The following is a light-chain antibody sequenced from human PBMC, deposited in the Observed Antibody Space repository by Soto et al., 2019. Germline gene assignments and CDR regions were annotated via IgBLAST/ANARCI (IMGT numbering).Light chain of an antibody. V-gene: IGLV2-14*01. Sequence: QAVVTQPASVSGSPGQSITISCTGTSSDIGGYNYVSWFQQHPGKAPKLMISDVSNRPSGVSNRFSGSKSGNTASLTISGLQAEDEADYYCSSYTSGSTFYVFGTGTKLTVL. CDR1: SSDIGGYNY. CDR2: DVS. CDR3: SSYTSGSTFYV. J-gene: IGLJ1*01.